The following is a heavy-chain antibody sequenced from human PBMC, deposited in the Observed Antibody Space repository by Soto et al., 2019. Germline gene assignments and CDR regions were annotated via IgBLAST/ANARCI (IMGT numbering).Heavy chain of an antibody. CDR3: ARAREIIITIFGYGMDV. Sequence: QVQLVQSGTEVKKPGASVKVSCKASGYTFSDYYIHWVRRAPGQGLEWMGWINPKSGGTNYAQKFQGSVTMTRDTYINTAYMELSRLISDDTAVYYCARAREIIITIFGYGMDVWGQGTTVTVSS. V-gene: IGHV1-2*02. J-gene: IGHJ6*02. D-gene: IGHD3-3*01. CDR1: GYTFSDYY. CDR2: INPKSGGT.